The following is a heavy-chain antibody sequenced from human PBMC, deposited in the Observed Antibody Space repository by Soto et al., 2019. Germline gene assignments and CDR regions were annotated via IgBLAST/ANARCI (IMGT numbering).Heavy chain of an antibody. Sequence: SXKVSYTASGYTXSGYYMNWVRQAPGQGLEWMGWINPNSGGTNYAKKFQGLVTMTRYTSISTAYMELKRLRSDDKAVYNCARTSRLDLLWFGELDFWFDPWGQGTLGTVSS. J-gene: IGHJ5*02. V-gene: IGHV1-2*04. CDR2: INPNSGGT. CDR3: ARTSRLDLLWFGELDFWFDP. CDR1: GYTXSGYY. D-gene: IGHD3-10*01.